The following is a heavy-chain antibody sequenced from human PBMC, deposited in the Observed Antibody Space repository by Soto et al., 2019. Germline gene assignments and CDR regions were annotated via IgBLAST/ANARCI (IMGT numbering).Heavy chain of an antibody. D-gene: IGHD6-13*01. Sequence: GESLKISCKGSGYSFTSYWIGWVRQMPGKGLEGMGISYPGASDTRYSPSFQGQVTISADKSISTAYLQWSSLKASDTAMYYWAGTLKSPGSSWYGKYYYYGMDVWGQGTTVTV. CDR3: AGTLKSPGSSWYGKYYYYGMDV. V-gene: IGHV5-51*01. CDR2: SYPGASDT. J-gene: IGHJ6*02. CDR1: GYSFTSYW.